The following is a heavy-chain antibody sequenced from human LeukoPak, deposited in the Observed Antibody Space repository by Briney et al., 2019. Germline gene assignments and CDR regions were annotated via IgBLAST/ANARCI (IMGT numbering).Heavy chain of an antibody. CDR2: ISSSSSYI. CDR1: GFTFSSYS. V-gene: IGHV3-21*01. J-gene: IGHJ6*04. D-gene: IGHD6-19*01. Sequence: PGGSLRLSCAASGFTFSSYSMNWVRQAPGEGLEWVSSISSSSSYIYYADSVKGRFTISRDNAKNSLYLQMNSLRAEDTAVYYCARDSYSSGWYEKNYYYYYGMDVWGKGTTVTVSS. CDR3: ARDSYSSGWYEKNYYYYYGMDV.